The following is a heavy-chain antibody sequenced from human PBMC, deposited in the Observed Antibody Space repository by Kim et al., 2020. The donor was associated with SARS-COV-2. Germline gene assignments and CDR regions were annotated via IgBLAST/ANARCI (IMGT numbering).Heavy chain of an antibody. Sequence: ASVKVSCKASGYSFTSYGINWVRQAPGQGFEWMGWINTNTGNPTYAQGFTGRFVFSLDTSVSTTYLRISSLKAEDTAVYYCARDRYVSGNSIWFDPWGQG. CDR3: ARDRYVSGNSIWFDP. CDR1: GYSFTSYG. J-gene: IGHJ5*02. D-gene: IGHD3-10*01. CDR2: INTNTGNP. V-gene: IGHV7-4-1*02.